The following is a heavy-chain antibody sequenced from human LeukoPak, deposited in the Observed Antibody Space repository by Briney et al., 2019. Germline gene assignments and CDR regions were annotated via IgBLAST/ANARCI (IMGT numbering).Heavy chain of an antibody. J-gene: IGHJ6*02. CDR2: ISYDGSNK. Sequence: PGGSLRLSCAASGFTFRSYAMHWVRQAPGKGLEWVAAISYDGSNKNYADSVKGRFSISRDNSENTLYLQMNSLRAEDTAVYYCAKRHYDILTGYYSALDVWGQGTTVTVSS. D-gene: IGHD3-9*01. CDR1: GFTFRSYA. CDR3: AKRHYDILTGYYSALDV. V-gene: IGHV3-30-3*02.